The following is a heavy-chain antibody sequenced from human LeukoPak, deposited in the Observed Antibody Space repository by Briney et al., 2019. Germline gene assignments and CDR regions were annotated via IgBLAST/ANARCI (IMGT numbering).Heavy chain of an antibody. D-gene: IGHD3-22*01. CDR1: GGSISSGDYY. J-gene: IGHJ4*02. CDR3: ASRDYYDSSGYFDY. Sequence: PSETLSLTCTVSGGSISSGDYYWSWIRQPPGKGLEWIGYIYYSGSTYYNSSLKSRVTTSVDTSKNQFSLKLSSVTAADTAVYYCASRDYYDSSGYFDYWGQGTLVTVSS. CDR2: IYYSGST. V-gene: IGHV4-30-4*01.